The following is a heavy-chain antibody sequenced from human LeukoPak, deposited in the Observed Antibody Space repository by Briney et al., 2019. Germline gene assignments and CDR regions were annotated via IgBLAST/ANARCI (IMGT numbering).Heavy chain of an antibody. J-gene: IGHJ4*02. CDR3: ARVHSSTMMDY. D-gene: IGHD3-22*01. CDR1: GFTFSSYM. V-gene: IGHV3-21*01. CDR2: TSSSGDYT. Sequence: GGSLRLSCAASGFTFSSYMMNWVRQAPGKGLEWVSSTSSSGDYTYYADSVKGRFTISRDNAKNSLYLQMNSLRADDTAVYHCARVHSSTMMDYWGQGTLVTVSS.